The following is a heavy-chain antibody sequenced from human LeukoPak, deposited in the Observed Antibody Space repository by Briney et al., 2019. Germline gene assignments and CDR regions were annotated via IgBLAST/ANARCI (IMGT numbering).Heavy chain of an antibody. CDR3: ARRGSIAVAGSIDY. CDR2: INTNTGNP. J-gene: IGHJ4*02. CDR1: GYTFTSYA. D-gene: IGHD6-19*01. Sequence: ASVKVSCKASGYTFTSYAMNWVRLAPGQGLEWMGWINTNTGNPTYAQGFTGRFVFSLDTSVSTAYLQISSLKAEDTAVYYCARRGSIAVAGSIDYWGQGTLVTVSS. V-gene: IGHV7-4-1*02.